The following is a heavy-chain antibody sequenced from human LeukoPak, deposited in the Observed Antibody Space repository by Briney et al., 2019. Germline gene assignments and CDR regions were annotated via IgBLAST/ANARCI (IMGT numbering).Heavy chain of an antibody. V-gene: IGHV4-59*02. CDR3: AREPSGYSSGWYGAYFDY. J-gene: IGHJ4*02. CDR2: IYCSGST. D-gene: IGHD6-19*01. Sequence: SETLSLTCTVSGVSVSSYYWSWIRQPPGKGLEWIGYIYCSGSTHYNPSLKGRVTISVDTSKNQFSLKLSSVTAADTAVYYCAREPSGYSSGWYGAYFDYWGQGTLVTVSS. CDR1: GVSVSSYY.